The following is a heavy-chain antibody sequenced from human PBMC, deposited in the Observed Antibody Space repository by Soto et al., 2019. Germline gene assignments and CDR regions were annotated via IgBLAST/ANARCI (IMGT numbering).Heavy chain of an antibody. D-gene: IGHD2-2*01. V-gene: IGHV1-2*04. CDR1: GYTFTGYY. CDR2: INPNSGGT. Sequence: ASVKVSCKASGYTFTGYYMHWVRQAPGQGLEWMGWINPNSGGTNYAQKFQGWVTMTRDTSISTAYMELSRLRSDDTAVYYCARPTRGYCSSTSCYSFTDWGQGTLVTVSS. CDR3: ARPTRGYCSSTSCYSFTD. J-gene: IGHJ4*02.